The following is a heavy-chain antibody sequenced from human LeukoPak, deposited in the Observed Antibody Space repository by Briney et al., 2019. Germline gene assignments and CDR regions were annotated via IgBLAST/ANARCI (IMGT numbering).Heavy chain of an antibody. V-gene: IGHV3-48*04. D-gene: IGHD6-13*01. J-gene: IGHJ6*03. CDR1: GFTFSSYS. Sequence: GGSLRLSCAASGFTFSSYSMNWVRQAPGKGLEWVSYISSSSTIYYADSVKGRFTISRDNAKNSLYLQMNSLRAEDTAVYYCARDTGGGSWNYYYYMDVWGKGTTVTVSS. CDR3: ARDTGGGSWNYYYYMDV. CDR2: ISSSSTI.